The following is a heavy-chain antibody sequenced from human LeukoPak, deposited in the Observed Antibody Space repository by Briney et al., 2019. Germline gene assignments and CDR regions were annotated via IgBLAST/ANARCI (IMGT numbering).Heavy chain of an antibody. D-gene: IGHD7-27*01. CDR2: ISYDGSNK. Sequence: GRSLRLSCAASGFTSSSYGMHWVRQAPGKGLEWVAVISYDGSNKYYADSVKGRFTISRDNSKNTLYLQMNSLRAEDTAVYYCASPGSGRHNWGQGTLVTVSS. V-gene: IGHV3-30*03. CDR3: ASPGSGRHN. CDR1: GFTSSSYG. J-gene: IGHJ4*02.